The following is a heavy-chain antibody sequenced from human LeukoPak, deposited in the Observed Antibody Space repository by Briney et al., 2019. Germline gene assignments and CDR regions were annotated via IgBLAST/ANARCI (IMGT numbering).Heavy chain of an antibody. CDR1: GGSISSYY. CDR2: IYYSGST. V-gene: IGHV4-59*01. CDR3: ARGVDFWSGYPFDY. D-gene: IGHD3-3*01. Sequence: SETLSLTCTVSGGSISSYYWSWIRQPPGKGLEWIGYIYYSGSTNYNPSLKSRVTISVDTSKTQFSLRLTSVTAADTAVYFCARGVDFWSGYPFDYWGQGTLVTVSS. J-gene: IGHJ4*02.